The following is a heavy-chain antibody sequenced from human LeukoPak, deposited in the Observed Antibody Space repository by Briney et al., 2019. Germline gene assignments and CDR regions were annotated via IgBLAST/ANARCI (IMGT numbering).Heavy chain of an antibody. V-gene: IGHV3-9*03. CDR2: ISWNSGSI. CDR3: AKGDNYGSGTYYFDH. J-gene: IGHJ4*02. Sequence: GGSLRLSCAASGFTFDDYAMHWVRQAPGKGLEWVSGISWNSGSIDYADSVKGRFSISRDNAKNSLYLQMNSPRAEDMALYYCAKGDNYGSGTYYFDHWGQGTLVTVSS. CDR1: GFTFDDYA. D-gene: IGHD3-10*01.